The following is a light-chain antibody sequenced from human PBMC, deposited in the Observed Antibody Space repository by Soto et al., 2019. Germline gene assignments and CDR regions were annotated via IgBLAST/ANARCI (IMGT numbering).Light chain of an antibody. CDR3: HQRQSWPRT. Sequence: EIVLTQSPATLSSSPGERATLSCRASQTVNSRLAWYQHKPGQAPRLLIYHTSNRVTGIPARFSGSGSGTDFTLTISSLEPEDFAVYYCHQRQSWPRTFGQGTKVDIK. V-gene: IGKV3-11*01. CDR1: QTVNSR. CDR2: HTS. J-gene: IGKJ1*01.